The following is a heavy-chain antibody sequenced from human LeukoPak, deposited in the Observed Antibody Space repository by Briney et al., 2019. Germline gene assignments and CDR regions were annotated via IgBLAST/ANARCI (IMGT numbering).Heavy chain of an antibody. J-gene: IGHJ4*02. Sequence: GGSLRLSCVASGFTFSSRDWMTWVRQAPGKGLEWVANIKQDGSEKNYVDSVKGRFTISRDNSKNTLYLQMNSLRAEDTAVYYCAKDKVREYSSGCDYWGQGTLVTVSS. CDR2: IKQDGSEK. CDR3: AKDKVREYSSGCDY. D-gene: IGHD6-19*01. CDR1: GFTFSSRDW. V-gene: IGHV3-7*03.